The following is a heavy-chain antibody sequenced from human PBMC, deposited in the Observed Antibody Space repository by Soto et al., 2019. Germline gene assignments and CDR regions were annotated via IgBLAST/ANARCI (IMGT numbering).Heavy chain of an antibody. CDR2: INPNSGGT. CDR3: ARDMGAAAGYHRPYYYYYGMDV. Sequence: GASVKVSCKASGYTFTGYYMHWVRQAPGQGLEWMGWINPNSGGTNYAQKFQGWVTMTRDTSISTAYMELSRLRSDDTAVYYCARDMGAAAGYHRPYYYYYGMDVWGQGTTVTVSS. D-gene: IGHD6-13*01. J-gene: IGHJ6*02. V-gene: IGHV1-2*04. CDR1: GYTFTGYY.